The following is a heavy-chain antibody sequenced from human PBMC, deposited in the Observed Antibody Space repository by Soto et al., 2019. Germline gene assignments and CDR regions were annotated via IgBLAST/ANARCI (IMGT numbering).Heavy chain of an antibody. CDR2: ISAYNGNT. J-gene: IGHJ4*02. V-gene: IGHV1-18*01. CDR3: ARFRSSGWLGTPLGVDY. Sequence: QVQLVQSGAEVKKPGASVKVSCKASGYTFTSYGISWVRQAPGQGLVWMGWISAYNGNTNYAQKLQGRVTMTTDTSTSTAYMELRSLRSDGTAVYYCARFRSSGWLGTPLGVDYWGQGTLVTVSS. D-gene: IGHD6-19*01. CDR1: GYTFTSYG.